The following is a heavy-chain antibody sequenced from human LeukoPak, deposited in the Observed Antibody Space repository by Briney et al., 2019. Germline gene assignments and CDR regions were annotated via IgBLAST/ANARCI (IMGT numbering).Heavy chain of an antibody. CDR1: GFTFSGSA. J-gene: IGHJ6*03. V-gene: IGHV3-73*01. Sequence: GGSLRLSCAASGFTFSGSAMHWVRQASGKGLEWVGRIRSKANSYATAYAASVKGRFTISRDDSKNTAYLQMNSLKTEDTAVYYCTSLIDEAARGNSYYSYYMDVWGKGTTVTVSS. CDR3: TSLIDEAARGNSYYSYYMDV. CDR2: IRSKANSYAT. D-gene: IGHD1-7*01.